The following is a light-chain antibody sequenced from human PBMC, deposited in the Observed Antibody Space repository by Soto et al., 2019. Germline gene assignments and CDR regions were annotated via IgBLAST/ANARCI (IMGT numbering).Light chain of an antibody. CDR2: LGS. V-gene: IGKV2-28*01. CDR3: IQALPTPLT. CDR1: QSLLHSNVYNY. Sequence: DIVMTQSPLSLPATPGEPASISCRSSQSLLHSNVYNYLDWYLQKPGQSPQLLIYLGSNRASGVPDRFSGRGSGTDFTLKISRVEAEDVGVYYCIQALPTPLTFGGGTKVDIK. J-gene: IGKJ4*01.